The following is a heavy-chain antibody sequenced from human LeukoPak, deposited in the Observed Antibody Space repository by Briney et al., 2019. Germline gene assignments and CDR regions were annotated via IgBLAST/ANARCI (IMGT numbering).Heavy chain of an antibody. CDR1: GGSISSNSFY. CDR2: IYYSGST. Sequence: SETLSLTCSVSGGSISSNSFYWGWIRQPPGKGLEWIASIYYSGSTFYNSSLESRVSLSVDMSKNQLSLKLTSMTAADTAVYYCARQGADYFYYYIDVWGEGTAVAVSS. V-gene: IGHV4-39*01. CDR3: ARQGADYFYYYIDV. J-gene: IGHJ6*03. D-gene: IGHD3-16*01.